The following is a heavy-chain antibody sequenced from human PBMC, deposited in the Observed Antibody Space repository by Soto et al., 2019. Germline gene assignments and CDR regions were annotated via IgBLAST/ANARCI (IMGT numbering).Heavy chain of an antibody. CDR2: MYYTGNK. V-gene: IGHV4-39*01. CDR3: ARRSSSSLGSLFDP. Sequence: SETLSLTCTVSGGSISSGTYYWDWIRQPPGKGLEWIGAMYYTGNKNYNPSLESRVTMSVDTSKNQFSLKLSSVTPTDTAVYYCARRSSSSLGSLFDPWGRGILVTVSS. J-gene: IGHJ5*02. CDR1: GGSISSGTYY. D-gene: IGHD6-6*01.